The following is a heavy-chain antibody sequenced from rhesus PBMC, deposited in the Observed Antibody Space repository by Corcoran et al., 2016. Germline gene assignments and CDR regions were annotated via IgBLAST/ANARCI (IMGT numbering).Heavy chain of an antibody. CDR2: ITYSWST. V-gene: IGHV4-122*02. CDR3: AIGAYGSSFDY. D-gene: IGHD4-29*01. J-gene: IGHJ4*01. Sequence: QVQLQESGPGLVKPSETLSLTCAVSGGSISSGYYYWSWIRQPPGKGLEWIGYITYSWSTSYNPSLKSRVNISRDTSKNQVSRKRSSVTAADTAVYYWAIGAYGSSFDYWGQGVLVTVSS. CDR1: GGSISSGYYY.